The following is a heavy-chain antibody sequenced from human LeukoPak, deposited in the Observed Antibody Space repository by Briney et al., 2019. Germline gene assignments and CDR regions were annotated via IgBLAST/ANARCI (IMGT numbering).Heavy chain of an antibody. CDR1: GGSISSSSYY. D-gene: IGHD6-19*01. CDR3: ARRSGYSSAWVFDC. CDR2: IYYSGST. V-gene: IGHV4-39*01. J-gene: IGHJ4*02. Sequence: KSSETLSLTCTVSGGSISSSSYYCGWIRQPPGKGLEWIGTIYYSGSTYYNPSLKSRVTISVDTSKNQFSLKLSSVTAADTAVYYCARRSGYSSAWVFDCWGQGTLVTVSS.